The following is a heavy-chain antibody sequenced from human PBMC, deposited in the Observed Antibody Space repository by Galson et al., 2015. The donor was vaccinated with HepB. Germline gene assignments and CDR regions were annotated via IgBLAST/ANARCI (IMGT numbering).Heavy chain of an antibody. V-gene: IGHV3-30*18. Sequence: SLRLSCAASGFTFSSYGMHWVRQAPGKGLEWVAVISYDGSNKYYADSVKGRFTISRDNSKNTLYLQMNSLRAEDTAVYYCAKHQTYCSGGSCYGMDVWGQGTTVTVS. CDR1: GFTFSSYG. CDR2: ISYDGSNK. D-gene: IGHD2-15*01. J-gene: IGHJ6*02. CDR3: AKHQTYCSGGSCYGMDV.